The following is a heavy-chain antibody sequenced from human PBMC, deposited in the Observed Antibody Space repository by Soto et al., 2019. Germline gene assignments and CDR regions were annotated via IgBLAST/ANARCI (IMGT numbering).Heavy chain of an antibody. V-gene: IGHV3-74*01. CDR1: GFTFSSYW. J-gene: IGHJ6*02. D-gene: IGHD2-21*01. Sequence: GGSLRLSCAASGFTFSSYWMHWVRQVPGKGLVWVSRLNSDGSTTNYADSVKGRFTIFRDNARNTLSLQMNSLRADDTAVYYCARGIKHYYGMDVWGQGTAVTVSS. CDR3: ARGIKHYYGMDV. CDR2: LNSDGSTT.